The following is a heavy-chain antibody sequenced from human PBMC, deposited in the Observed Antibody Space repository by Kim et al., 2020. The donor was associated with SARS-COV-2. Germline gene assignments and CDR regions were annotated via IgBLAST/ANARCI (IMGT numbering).Heavy chain of an antibody. V-gene: IGHV1-3*01. J-gene: IGHJ5*02. Sequence: ASVKVSCNTSGYTFTSHAMHWVRQAPGQRLEWMGWINAGTGYTKYSQKFQGRVTITRDTSASTAYMELSSLRSEDTAVYYCARGVHGGGVRFLEWLGSHNWFDPWGQGTLVTVSS. CDR1: GYTFTSHA. CDR3: ARGVHGGGVRFLEWLGSHNWFDP. D-gene: IGHD3-3*01. CDR2: INAGTGYT.